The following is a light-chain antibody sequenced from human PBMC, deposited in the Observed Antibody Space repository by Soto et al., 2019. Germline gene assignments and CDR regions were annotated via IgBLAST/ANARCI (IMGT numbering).Light chain of an antibody. J-gene: IGKJ1*01. CDR3: QQYNHYWT. V-gene: IGKV1-5*03. Sequence: DIQMTQSPSTLSASVGDRVTITCRASQNIYSWLAWYQKKPGKAPNLLIYKASSLESGVPSRFSGSGSGTEFTLTISSLQPDDFATYYCQQYNHYWTFGQGTKVEIK. CDR1: QNIYSW. CDR2: KAS.